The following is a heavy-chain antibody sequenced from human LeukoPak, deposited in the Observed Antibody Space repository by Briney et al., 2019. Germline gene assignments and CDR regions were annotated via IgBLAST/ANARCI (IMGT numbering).Heavy chain of an antibody. Sequence: ASVKVSCQASGDTFTYYHIHWVRRAPGQGDAWMGAVYVTGETTRNTQNFRGRVTMTRDPSTATVYMELTSLRSEDTAVYYCATEAPGSYYFDYWGQGVLVTVSS. CDR3: ATEAPGSYYFDY. J-gene: IGHJ4*02. V-gene: IGHV1-46*01. CDR2: VYVTGETT. CDR1: GDTFTYYH.